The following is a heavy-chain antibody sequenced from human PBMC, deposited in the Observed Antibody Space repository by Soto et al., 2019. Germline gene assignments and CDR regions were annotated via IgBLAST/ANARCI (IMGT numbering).Heavy chain of an antibody. J-gene: IGHJ5*02. D-gene: IGHD3-16*01. V-gene: IGHV3-30-3*01. CDR2: ISYDGSNK. CDR1: GFTFSSYA. Sequence: QVQLVESGGGVVQPGRSLRLSCAASGFTFSSYAMHWVRQAPGKGLEWVAVISYDGSNKYYADSVKGRFTISRDNSKNTLYLQMNSLRAEDTAVYYCARAKRGRGTTLNWFDPWGQGTLVTVSS. CDR3: ARAKRGRGTTLNWFDP.